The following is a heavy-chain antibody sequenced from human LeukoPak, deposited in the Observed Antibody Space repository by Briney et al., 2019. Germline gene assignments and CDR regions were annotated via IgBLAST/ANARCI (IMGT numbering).Heavy chain of an antibody. Sequence: ASVKVSCKASGYTFTDYYMNWVRQAPGQGLEWMGWINPNSGVTHYAQEFQGRVTMTRDTSISTAYMDLSRLRSDDTAVYYCARDAPTSWFDPWGQGTLVTVSS. CDR3: ARDAPTSWFDP. J-gene: IGHJ5*02. CDR1: GYTFTDYY. V-gene: IGHV1-2*02. CDR2: INPNSGVT.